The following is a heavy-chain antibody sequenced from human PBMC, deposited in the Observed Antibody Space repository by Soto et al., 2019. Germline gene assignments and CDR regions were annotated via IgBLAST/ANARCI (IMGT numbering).Heavy chain of an antibody. CDR1: GFTFSSYA. CDR3: AKAATGLEFDH. V-gene: IGHV3-23*01. Sequence: EVQLLESGGGLVRPGGSLRLSCAASGFTFSSYAMSWVRQAPRKGLEWVSTISDSGGTTYYADSVKGRFTISRDNSKKPLYLQMNSLRAEDTAVYYCAKAATGLEFDHWGQGTLVTVSS. CDR2: ISDSGGTT. J-gene: IGHJ4*02. D-gene: IGHD1-1*01.